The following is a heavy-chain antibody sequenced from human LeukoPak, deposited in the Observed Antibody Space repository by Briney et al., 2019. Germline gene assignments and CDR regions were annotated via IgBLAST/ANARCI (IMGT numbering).Heavy chain of an antibody. CDR3: ARLPDYCGGDCPDY. CDR1: GYTFTGYY. J-gene: IGHJ4*02. V-gene: IGHV1-2*02. D-gene: IGHD2-21*02. CDR2: INPNSGGT. Sequence: GASVKVSCKASGYTFTGYYMHWVRQAPGQGLEWMGWINPNSGGTNYAQKFQGRVTITADESTSTAYMELSSLRSEDTAVYYCARLPDYCGGDCPDYWGQGTLVTVSS.